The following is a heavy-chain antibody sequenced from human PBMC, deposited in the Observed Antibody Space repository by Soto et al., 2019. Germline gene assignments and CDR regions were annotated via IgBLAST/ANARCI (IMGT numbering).Heavy chain of an antibody. D-gene: IGHD6-6*01. CDR2: ISSSSSYI. CDR3: ASDAASTWFDP. CDR1: GFTFSRYS. Sequence: PGWSLRLSCAASGFTFSRYSMNWVRQAPGKGLEWVSSISSSSSYIYYADSVKGRFTISRDNAKNSLYLQMNSLRAEDTAVYYCASDAASTWFDPWGQGNVHTLSA. J-gene: IGHJ5*02. V-gene: IGHV3-21*01.